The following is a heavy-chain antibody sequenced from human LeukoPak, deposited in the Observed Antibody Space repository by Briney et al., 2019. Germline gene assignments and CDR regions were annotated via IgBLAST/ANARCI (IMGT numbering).Heavy chain of an antibody. CDR1: GFTFSSYG. Sequence: GGSLRLSCAASGFTFSSYGMRWVRQAPGKGLEWVAVIWYDGSYTYYAESVKGRSTIYTANSRNTLYLQMSSLRAEDTAVYYCSKPTVRDGSFLIDYWGQGTLVIVSS. CDR3: SKPTVRDGSFLIDY. V-gene: IGHV3-33*03. D-gene: IGHD1-26*01. J-gene: IGHJ4*02. CDR2: IWYDGSYT.